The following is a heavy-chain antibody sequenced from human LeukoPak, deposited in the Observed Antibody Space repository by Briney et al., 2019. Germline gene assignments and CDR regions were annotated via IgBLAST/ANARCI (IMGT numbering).Heavy chain of an antibody. D-gene: IGHD2-2*02. J-gene: IGHJ2*01. Sequence: GASVKVSCKASGGTFSSYAISWVRQAPGQGLEWMGGIIPIFGTANYAQKFQGRVTITADKSTSTAYMELSRLRSDDTAVYYCARGRYNLRWYFDLWGRGTLVTVSS. CDR3: ARGRYNLRWYFDL. V-gene: IGHV1-69*06. CDR2: IIPIFGTA. CDR1: GGTFSSYA.